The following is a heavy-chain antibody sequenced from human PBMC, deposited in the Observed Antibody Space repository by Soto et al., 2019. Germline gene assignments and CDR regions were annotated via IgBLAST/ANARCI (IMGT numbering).Heavy chain of an antibody. D-gene: IGHD3-22*01. CDR2: IYYSGST. J-gene: IGHJ3*02. Sequence: SETLSLTCTVSGGSISSYYWSWIRQPPGKGLEWIGYIYYSGSTNYNPSLKSRVTISVDTPKNQFSLKLSSVTAADTAVYYCARVQYYDSSGSHAFDIWGQGTMVTVSS. V-gene: IGHV4-59*01. CDR3: ARVQYYDSSGSHAFDI. CDR1: GGSISSYY.